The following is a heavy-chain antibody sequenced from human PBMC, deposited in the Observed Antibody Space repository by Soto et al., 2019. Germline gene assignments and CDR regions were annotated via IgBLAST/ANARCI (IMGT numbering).Heavy chain of an antibody. Sequence: PSETLSLTCAVYGGSFSGYYWSWIRQPPGKGLEWIGEINHSGSTNYNPSLKSRVTISVDTSKNQFSLKLSSVTAADTAVYYCARGLEISGSIDYWGQGTLVTVSS. CDR3: ARGLEISGSIDY. V-gene: IGHV4-34*01. D-gene: IGHD6-19*01. J-gene: IGHJ4*02. CDR2: INHSGST. CDR1: GGSFSGYY.